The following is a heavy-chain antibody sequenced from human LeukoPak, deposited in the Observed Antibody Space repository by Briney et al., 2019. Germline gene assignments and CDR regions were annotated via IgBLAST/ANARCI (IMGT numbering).Heavy chain of an antibody. Sequence: SGPTLVRPTQTLTLTCTFSGFSLSTSGVGVGWIRQPPGKALEWLAIIYWNDDKRYSSSLKRRVTITKDTSNTQVALTMTNMDPVDTATYYCAHSSEMPSWSWFDPWGQGTPVIVSS. J-gene: IGHJ5*02. V-gene: IGHV2-5*01. CDR2: IYWNDDK. CDR3: AHSSEMPSWSWFDP. CDR1: GFSLSTSGVG. D-gene: IGHD5-24*01.